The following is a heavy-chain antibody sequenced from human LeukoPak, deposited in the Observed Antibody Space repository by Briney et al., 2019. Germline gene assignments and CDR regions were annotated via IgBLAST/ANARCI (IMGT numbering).Heavy chain of an antibody. V-gene: IGHV3-23*01. CDR1: GFTLSGYA. CDR3: AKESPYISPRQYYFDY. D-gene: IGHD6-13*01. CDR2: ISSRSEAT. Sequence: GGSPRLSCVASGFTLSGYAMSWVRQAPGKGLEWVSAISSRSEATYYADSVKGRFTISRDNPQNTMYLHMTSLNADDTAIYYCAKESPYISPRQYYFDYWGQGALVTVSS. J-gene: IGHJ4*02.